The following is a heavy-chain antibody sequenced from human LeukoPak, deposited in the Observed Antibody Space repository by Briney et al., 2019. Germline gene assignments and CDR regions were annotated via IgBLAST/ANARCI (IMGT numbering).Heavy chain of an antibody. D-gene: IGHD5-12*01. J-gene: IGHJ2*01. CDR3: AHTDTSGYYGWYFDI. CDR1: GFSLTTSGVA. V-gene: IGHV2-5*02. CDR2: ICWDDDK. Sequence: SGPTLVKPTQTLTLTCSFSGFSLTTSGVAVGWIRQPPRKALEWLALICWDDDKRYNPSLKSRLTVTKDTSKNQVVLTMTNMDPVDTATYYCAHTDTSGYYGWYFDIWGRGTLVTVSS.